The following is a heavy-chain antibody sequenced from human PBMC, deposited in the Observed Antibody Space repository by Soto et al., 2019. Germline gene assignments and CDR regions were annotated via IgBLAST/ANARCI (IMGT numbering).Heavy chain of an antibody. CDR3: AAHYDFWSGFAFDI. CDR1: GGSISSSSYY. D-gene: IGHD3-3*01. CDR2: IYYSGST. Sequence: QLQLQESGPGLVKPSETLSLTCTVSGGSISSSSYYWGWIRQPPGKGLEWIGSIYYSGSTYYNPSLKSRVPIPVDTSKNQFSLKLSSVTAADTAVYYCAAHYDFWSGFAFDIWGQGTMVTVSS. J-gene: IGHJ3*02. V-gene: IGHV4-39*01.